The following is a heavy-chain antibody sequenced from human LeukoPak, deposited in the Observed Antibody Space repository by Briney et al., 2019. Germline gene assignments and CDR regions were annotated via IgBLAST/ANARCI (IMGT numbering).Heavy chain of an antibody. CDR3: ARGNPSYYYGSGSYLYYFDY. CDR2: IYHSGST. Sequence: PSETLSLTCAVSGGSISSSNWWSWVRQPPGKGLEWIGEIYHSGSTNYNPSLKSRVTISVDKSKNQISLKLSSVTAADTAVYYCARGNPSYYYGSGSYLYYFDYWGQGTLVTVSS. J-gene: IGHJ4*02. D-gene: IGHD3-10*01. V-gene: IGHV4-4*02. CDR1: GGSISSSNW.